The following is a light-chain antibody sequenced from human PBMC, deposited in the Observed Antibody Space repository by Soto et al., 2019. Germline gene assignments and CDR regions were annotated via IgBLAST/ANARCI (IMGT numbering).Light chain of an antibody. CDR1: SSNIGTNT. V-gene: IGLV1-44*01. CDR3: AAWDDRLNGYV. CDR2: SSN. J-gene: IGLJ1*01. Sequence: QSVLTQPPSASGTPGQRVTISCSGGSSNIGTNTVNWYQQLPGTAPKLLIYSSNQRPSGVPDRFSGSKSGTSASLAISGLQSEDEAVYYCAAWDDRLNGYVFGTGTSSPS.